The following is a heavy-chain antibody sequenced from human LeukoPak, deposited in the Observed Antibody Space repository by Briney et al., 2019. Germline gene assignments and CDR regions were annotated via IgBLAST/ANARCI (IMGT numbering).Heavy chain of an antibody. J-gene: IGHJ4*02. D-gene: IGHD2-8*02. CDR2: INSDGRST. V-gene: IGHV3-74*01. Sequence: GGSLRLSCAASGFTFSSYWMHWVRQAPGKGLVWVSRINSDGRSTSFADSVKGRFAISRDNAKNTLYLQMNSLRTEDTAVYYCARDQLYCTGGICYFDYWGQGTLVTVSS. CDR3: ARDQLYCTGGICYFDY. CDR1: GFTFSSYW.